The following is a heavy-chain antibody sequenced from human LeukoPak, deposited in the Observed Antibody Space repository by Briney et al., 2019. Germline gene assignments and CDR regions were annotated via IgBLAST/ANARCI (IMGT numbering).Heavy chain of an antibody. Sequence: GESLKISCKGSGYSFTNYWIAWVGQMPGKGLEWLGIIYPGDSDTRYSPSFQGLVSISADKSISTAYLQWSSLKASDTAMYYCARRDYYGSGSYYNDGAFDIWGQGTMVTVSS. CDR2: IYPGDSDT. CDR1: GYSFTNYW. D-gene: IGHD3-10*01. J-gene: IGHJ3*02. V-gene: IGHV5-51*01. CDR3: ARRDYYGSGSYYNDGAFDI.